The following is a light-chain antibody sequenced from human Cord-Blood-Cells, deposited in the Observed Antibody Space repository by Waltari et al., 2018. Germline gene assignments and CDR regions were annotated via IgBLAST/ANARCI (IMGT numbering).Light chain of an antibody. CDR3: SSYTSSSTVV. V-gene: IGLV2-14*01. Sequence: QSALTQPASVSGSPGQSITISCTGTNSDVGGYNYVSWYQQHPGKAPKLMIYEVSNRPSGVSNSFSGSKSGNTASLTISGLQAEDEADYYCSSYTSSSTVVFGGGTKLTVL. CDR1: NSDVGGYNY. CDR2: EVS. J-gene: IGLJ2*01.